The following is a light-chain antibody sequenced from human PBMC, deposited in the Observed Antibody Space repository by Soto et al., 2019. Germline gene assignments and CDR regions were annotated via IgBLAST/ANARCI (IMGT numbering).Light chain of an antibody. CDR3: QQRSNWPPLT. CDR2: DAS. V-gene: IGKV3-11*01. CDR1: QSVSSY. Sequence: EIVLTQSPATQSLSPGERATLSCRASQSVSSYLAWYQQKPGRAPRLLIYDASNSATDIPARFSGSGSGTDFTLTISSLEPEDFAVYYCQQRSNWPPLTFGGGTKVEIK. J-gene: IGKJ4*01.